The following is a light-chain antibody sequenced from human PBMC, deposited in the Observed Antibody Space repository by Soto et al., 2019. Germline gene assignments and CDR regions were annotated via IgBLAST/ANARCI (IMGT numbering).Light chain of an antibody. Sequence: EIVLTQSPATLSLSPGERATLSCRASQSVSKFLAWYQQKPGQAPRLLIYDASNRATGIPARFSGSGSWTDFTLTISSLEAEDFAVYYCQQRSNWRGTFGGGTKVESK. CDR3: QQRSNWRGT. J-gene: IGKJ4*01. V-gene: IGKV3-11*01. CDR1: QSVSKF. CDR2: DAS.